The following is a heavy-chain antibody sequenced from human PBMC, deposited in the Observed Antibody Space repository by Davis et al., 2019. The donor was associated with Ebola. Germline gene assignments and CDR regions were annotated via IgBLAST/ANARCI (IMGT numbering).Heavy chain of an antibody. V-gene: IGHV3-23*01. CDR1: EFSFSTYV. CDR3: AKRISADSPFDH. CDR2: ISGVGNIA. Sequence: GESLKISCVASEFSFSTYVMSWVRQAPGKGLEWVSDISGVGNIAYHADSVKGRFTISRENSENTLYLQMTTLRTEDTAIYYCAKRISADSPFDHWGQGTLVTFSS. D-gene: IGHD2-15*01. J-gene: IGHJ4*02.